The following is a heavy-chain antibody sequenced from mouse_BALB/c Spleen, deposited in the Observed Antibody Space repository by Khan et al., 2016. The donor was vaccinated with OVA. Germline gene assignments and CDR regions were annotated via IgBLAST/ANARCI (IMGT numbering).Heavy chain of an antibody. CDR3: VGDGAYYRNDGWFAE. CDR2: INPNNGYT. Sequence: QVQLKESGAELARPGASVKMSCKASGYTFTSYTIHWIKMRPGQGLEWIGYINPNNGYTNYNQKFKDKATFTADKSSTTAYMQLSSLTSDESAVCNRVGDGAYYRNDGWFAEWGLGTLVTVSA. CDR1: GYTFTSYT. V-gene: IGHV1-4*01. D-gene: IGHD2-14*01. J-gene: IGHJ3*01.